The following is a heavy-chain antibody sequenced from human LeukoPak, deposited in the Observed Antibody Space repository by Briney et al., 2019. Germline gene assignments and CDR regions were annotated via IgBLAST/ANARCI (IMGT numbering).Heavy chain of an antibody. CDR2: ISGSGGTP. J-gene: IGHJ4*02. CDR1: GFTFSSYA. CDR3: ARVYGDHGYYFDY. Sequence: GGSLRLSCAASGFTFSSYAMTWVRQPPGRGLEWVSSISGSGGTPYYADSVKGRFTISRDNSKNTLYLQMNSLRAEDTAVYYCARVYGDHGYYFDYWGQGTLVTVSS. D-gene: IGHD4-17*01. V-gene: IGHV3-23*01.